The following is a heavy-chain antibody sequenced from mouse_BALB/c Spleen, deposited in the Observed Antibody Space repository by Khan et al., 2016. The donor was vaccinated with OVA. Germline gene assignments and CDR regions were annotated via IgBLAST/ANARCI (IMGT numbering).Heavy chain of an antibody. CDR1: GFTFSTYA. V-gene: IGHV5-9-3*01. CDR3: ARSPYGNFDY. CDR2: ISSDGNYT. D-gene: IGHD2-1*01. J-gene: IGHJ3*01. Sequence: EVELVESGGGLVKPGGSLKLSCAASGFTFSTYAMPWVRQTPEKRLEWVATISSDGNYTYFPDNVTGRFTISRDTAKHTLCLQMTSLRSEDTAMYYCARSPYGNFDYWGQGTLVTVSA.